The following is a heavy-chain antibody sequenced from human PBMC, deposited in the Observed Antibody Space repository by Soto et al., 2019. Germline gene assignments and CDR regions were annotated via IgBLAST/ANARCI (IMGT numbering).Heavy chain of an antibody. CDR1: GFTFSSYW. CDR2: IKQDGSEK. V-gene: IGHV3-7*01. Sequence: PGGSLRLSCAASGFTFSSYWMSWVRQAPGKGLEWVANIKQDGSEKYYVDSVKGRFTISRDNAKNSLYLQMNSLRAEDTAVYYCARDHNWNDGLGYYYYYMDVWGKGTTVTVSS. CDR3: ARDHNWNDGLGYYYYYMDV. J-gene: IGHJ6*03. D-gene: IGHD1-1*01.